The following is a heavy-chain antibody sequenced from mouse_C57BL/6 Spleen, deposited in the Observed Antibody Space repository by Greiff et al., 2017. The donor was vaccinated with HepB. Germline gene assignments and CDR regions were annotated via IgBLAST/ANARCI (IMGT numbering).Heavy chain of an antibody. D-gene: IGHD2-2*01. CDR1: GFSLTSYG. J-gene: IGHJ1*03. CDR3: ARNGAFGYDEGYFDV. Sequence: QVQLKQSGPGLVQPSQSLSITCTVSGFSLTSYGVHWVRQSPGKGLEWLGVIWSGGSTDYNAAFISRLSISKDNSKSQVFFKMNSLQADDTAIYYCARNGAFGYDEGYFDVWGTRTTVTVSS. CDR2: IWSGGST. V-gene: IGHV2-2*01.